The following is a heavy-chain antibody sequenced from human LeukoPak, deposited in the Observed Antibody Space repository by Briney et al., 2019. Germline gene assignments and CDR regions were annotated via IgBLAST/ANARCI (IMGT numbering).Heavy chain of an antibody. CDR2: IKSKTDGGTT. D-gene: IGHD3-22*01. V-gene: IGHV3-15*01. Sequence: GGSLRLSCAASGFTFSNAWMNWVRQAQGKGLEWVGRIKSKTDGGTTDYAAPVTGRFTISRDDSENTLYLQMNSLKTEDTAVYYCTTPGIVVLISDFDYWGQGTLLPVSS. J-gene: IGHJ4*02. CDR3: TTPGIVVLISDFDY. CDR1: GFTFSNAW.